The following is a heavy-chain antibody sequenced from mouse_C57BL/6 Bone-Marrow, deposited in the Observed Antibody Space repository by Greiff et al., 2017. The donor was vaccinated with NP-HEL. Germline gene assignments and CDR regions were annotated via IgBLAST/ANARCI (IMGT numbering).Heavy chain of an antibody. CDR1: GFTFSDFY. D-gene: IGHD1-1*01. CDR3: ARVNYGSSYRYFEV. J-gene: IGHJ1*03. Sequence: EVKVVESGGGLVQSGRSLRLSCATSGFTFSDFYMEWVRQAPGKGLEWIAASRNKANDYTTEYSASVKGRFIVSRDTSQSILYLQMNALRAEDTAIYYCARVNYGSSYRYFEVWGTGTTVTVSS. CDR2: SRNKANDYTT. V-gene: IGHV7-1*01.